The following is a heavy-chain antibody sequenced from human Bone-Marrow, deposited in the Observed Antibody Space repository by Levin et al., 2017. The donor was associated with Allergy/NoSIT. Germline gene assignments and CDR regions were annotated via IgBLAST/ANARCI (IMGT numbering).Heavy chain of an antibody. J-gene: IGHJ4*02. CDR1: GFTFNDYT. CDR3: AKDLSPRIAVTGNIEY. CDR2: ISWDASTT. Sequence: GGSLRLSCAASGFTFNDYTMHWVRQTPQRGLEWVSLISWDASTTYYADSVRGRFTISRDNSKNALYLQMNSLTTEDTALYYCAKDLSPRIAVTGNIEYWGQGTLVTVSS. V-gene: IGHV3-43*01. D-gene: IGHD6-19*01.